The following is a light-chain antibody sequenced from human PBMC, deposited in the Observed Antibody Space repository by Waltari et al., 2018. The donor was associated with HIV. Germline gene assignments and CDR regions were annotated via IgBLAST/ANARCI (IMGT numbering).Light chain of an antibody. Sequence: QSPLSQPASVSGSPGQSITIPCTGVRHQLDFYNFVSWYQQHPGKAPPLILYAVSGRPSGGSSRFSGSKSGVTASLTISGLQAEDEATYFCSSFASQGTLMFGGGTKLTVL. CDR2: AVS. V-gene: IGLV2-14*01. J-gene: IGLJ3*02. CDR1: RHQLDFYNF. CDR3: SSFASQGTLM.